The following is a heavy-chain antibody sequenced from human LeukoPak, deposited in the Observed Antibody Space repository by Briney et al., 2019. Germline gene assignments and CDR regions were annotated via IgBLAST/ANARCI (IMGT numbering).Heavy chain of an antibody. J-gene: IGHJ4*02. Sequence: PGGSLRLSCATSGFTFSSYWMHWVRQAPGKGLEWVSSISSSSSYVYYADSVKGRFTISRDNAKNSLYLQMNSLRAEDTAVYYCARVSVAFDYWGQGTLVTVSS. D-gene: IGHD4-23*01. CDR1: GFTFSSYW. CDR3: ARVSVAFDY. CDR2: ISSSSSYV. V-gene: IGHV3-21*01.